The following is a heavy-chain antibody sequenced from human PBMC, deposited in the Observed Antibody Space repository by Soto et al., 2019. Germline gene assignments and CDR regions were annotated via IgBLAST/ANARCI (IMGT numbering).Heavy chain of an antibody. Sequence: QVQLVESGGGVVQPGRSLRLSCAASGFTFSSYGMHWVRQAPGKGLEWVAVIWYDGSNKYYADSVKGRFTISRDNAKNTLYLQMNSLRAEDTAVYYCARDPGYFRVFDPWGRGTLVTVSS. J-gene: IGHJ5*02. CDR3: ARDPGYFRVFDP. CDR1: GFTFSSYG. D-gene: IGHD3-9*01. CDR2: IWYDGSNK. V-gene: IGHV3-33*01.